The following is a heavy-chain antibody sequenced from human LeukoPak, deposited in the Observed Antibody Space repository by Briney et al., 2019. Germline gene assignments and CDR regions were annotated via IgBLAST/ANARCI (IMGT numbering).Heavy chain of an antibody. D-gene: IGHD4-11*01. Sequence: SETLSLTCTVSGGSISSGGYYWSWIRQHPGKGLEWIGYIYYSGSTYYNPSLKSRVTISVDTSKNQFSLKLSSVTAADTAVYYCARQDPNSNPGHFDYWGQGTLVTVSS. CDR2: IYYSGST. CDR3: ARQDPNSNPGHFDY. J-gene: IGHJ4*02. V-gene: IGHV4-31*03. CDR1: GGSISSGGYY.